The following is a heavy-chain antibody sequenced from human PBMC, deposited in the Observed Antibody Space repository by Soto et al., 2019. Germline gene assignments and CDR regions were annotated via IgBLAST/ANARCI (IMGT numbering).Heavy chain of an antibody. V-gene: IGHV1-69*13. Sequence: SVKVSCKASGGTFSSYAISWVRQAPGQGLEWMGGIIPIFGTANYAQKFQGRVTITADESTSTAYMELSSLRSEDTAVYYCASGDIVVVPAAIFDYYYGMDVWGQGTTLTVFS. D-gene: IGHD2-2*02. J-gene: IGHJ6*02. CDR1: GGTFSSYA. CDR2: IIPIFGTA. CDR3: ASGDIVVVPAAIFDYYYGMDV.